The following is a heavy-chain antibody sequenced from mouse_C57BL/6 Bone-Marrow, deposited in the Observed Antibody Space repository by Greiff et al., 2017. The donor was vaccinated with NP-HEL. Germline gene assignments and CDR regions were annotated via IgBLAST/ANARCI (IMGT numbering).Heavy chain of an antibody. CDR3: ARYGNYVGFDY. V-gene: IGHV5-4*03. CDR2: ISDGGSYT. CDR1: GFTFSSYA. D-gene: IGHD2-10*02. J-gene: IGHJ2*01. Sequence: DVKLVESGGGLVKPGGSLKLSCAASGFTFSSYAMSWVRQTPEKRLEWVATISDGGSYTYYPDNVKGRFTISRDNAKNNLYLQMSHLKSEDTAMYYCARYGNYVGFDYWGQGTTLTVSS.